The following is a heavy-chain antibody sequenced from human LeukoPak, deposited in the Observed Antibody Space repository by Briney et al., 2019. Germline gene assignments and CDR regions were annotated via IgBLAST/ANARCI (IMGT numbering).Heavy chain of an antibody. D-gene: IGHD3-16*02. J-gene: IGHJ4*02. CDR3: ARALDSLGGLSLPDY. CDR1: GYSFTNYA. Sequence: ASVKVSCKASGYSFTNYAMNWVRQAPGQGLEWMGWIHPSTGNPTYARGFTGRFVFSLDTSVSTTYLQISSLKAEDTAVYFCARALDSLGGLSLPDYWGQGTLVTVSS. V-gene: IGHV7-4-1*02. CDR2: IHPSTGNP.